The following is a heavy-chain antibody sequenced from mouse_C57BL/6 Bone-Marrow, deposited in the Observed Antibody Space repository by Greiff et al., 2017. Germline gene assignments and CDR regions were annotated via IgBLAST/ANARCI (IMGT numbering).Heavy chain of an antibody. CDR3: ARHLYGYDAMDY. CDR2: ICSGGSYT. J-gene: IGHJ4*01. Sequence: EVHLVESGGDLVKPGGSLKLSCAASGFTFSSYGMSWVRQTPDKRLEWVATICSGGSYTYYPDSVKGRFTISRDTATNTLYLQMSSLKSEDTAMYYCARHLYGYDAMDYWGQGTSVTVSS. D-gene: IGHD1-1*01. CDR1: GFTFSSYG. V-gene: IGHV5-6*01.